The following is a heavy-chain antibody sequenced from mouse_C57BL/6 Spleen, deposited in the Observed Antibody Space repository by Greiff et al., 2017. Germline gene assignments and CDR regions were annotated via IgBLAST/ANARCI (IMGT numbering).Heavy chain of an antibody. D-gene: IGHD2-4*01. J-gene: IGHJ2*01. CDR3: ARVYYDYDEYFDY. Sequence: QVQLQQSDAELVKPGASVKISCKVSGYTFTGHTIHWMKQRPEQGLEWIGYIYPRDGSTKYNEKFTGKATLTADKSSSTAYMQLNSLTSEDSAVYFCARVYYDYDEYFDYWGQGTTLTVSS. CDR2: IYPRDGST. V-gene: IGHV1-78*01. CDR1: GYTFTGHT.